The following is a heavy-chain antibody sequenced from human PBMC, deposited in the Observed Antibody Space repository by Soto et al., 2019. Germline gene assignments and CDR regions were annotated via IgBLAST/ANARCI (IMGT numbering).Heavy chain of an antibody. CDR3: VRDGSKTLRDCFDP. CDR2: VYATGTS. D-gene: IGHD4-17*01. CDR1: GGSMSKFY. V-gene: IGHV4-4*07. J-gene: IGHJ5*02. Sequence: SETLSLTCSVSGGSMSKFYWSWIRKTAGKGLEWMGRVYATGTSDYNPSLRRRIAMSVDISKKTFSLRLRSVTAADTGVYYCVRDGSKTLRDCFDPWGQGILVTVS.